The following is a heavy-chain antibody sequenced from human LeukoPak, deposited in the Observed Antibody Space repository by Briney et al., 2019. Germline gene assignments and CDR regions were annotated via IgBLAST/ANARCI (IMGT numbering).Heavy chain of an antibody. J-gene: IGHJ5*02. D-gene: IGHD5-18*01. CDR3: AREGARYSYGYDSWFDP. CDR2: IYYSGST. V-gene: IGHV4-61*01. Sequence: SETLSLTCTVSGYSISSGYYWGWLRQPPGKGLEWIGYIYYSGSTNYNPSLKSRVTISVDTSKNQFSLKLSSVTAADTAVYYCAREGARYSYGYDSWFDPWGQGTLVTVSS. CDR1: GYSISSGYY.